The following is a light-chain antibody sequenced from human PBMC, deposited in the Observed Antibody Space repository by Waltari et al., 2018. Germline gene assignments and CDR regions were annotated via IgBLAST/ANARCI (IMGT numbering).Light chain of an antibody. CDR1: QNISNY. J-gene: IGKJ2*01. V-gene: IGKV1-39*01. Sequence: DIQLTQSPSSLSASVGDRVTITCRASQNISNYLNLYHQKAGKAPNLLISSASSLHSKVPSRFSGSGSGTDFTLTISSLEPEDFATYYCQQSYGVLYTFGQGTKLEIK. CDR3: QQSYGVLYT. CDR2: SAS.